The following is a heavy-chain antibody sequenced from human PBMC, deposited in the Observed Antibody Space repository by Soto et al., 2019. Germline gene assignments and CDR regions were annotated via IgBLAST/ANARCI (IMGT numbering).Heavy chain of an antibody. Sequence: GGSLRLSCAASGFTVSSNYMSWVRQAPGKGLEWVSVIYSGGSTYYADSVKGRFTISRDNSKNTLYLQMNSLRAEDTAVYYCARDNPLMAGTRISYYYGMDVWGQGTTVTVSS. D-gene: IGHD6-19*01. CDR2: IYSGGST. CDR1: GFTVSSNY. CDR3: ARDNPLMAGTRISYYYGMDV. J-gene: IGHJ6*02. V-gene: IGHV3-53*01.